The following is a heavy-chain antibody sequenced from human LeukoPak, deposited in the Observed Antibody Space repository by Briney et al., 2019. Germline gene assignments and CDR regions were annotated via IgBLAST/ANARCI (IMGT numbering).Heavy chain of an antibody. J-gene: IGHJ4*02. V-gene: IGHV3-30-3*01. Sequence: RSLRLSCAASGFTFSSYAMHWVRHAPGKGLEWVAVISYDGSNKYYADSVKGRFTISRDNSKNTLYLQMNSLRAEDTAVYYCVCSRDYWGQGTLVTVSS. CDR3: VCSRDY. CDR1: GFTFSSYA. D-gene: IGHD2-21*01. CDR2: ISYDGSNK.